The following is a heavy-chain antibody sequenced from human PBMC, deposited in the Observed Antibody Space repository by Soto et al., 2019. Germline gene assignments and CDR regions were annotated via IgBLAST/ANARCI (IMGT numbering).Heavy chain of an antibody. D-gene: IGHD3-16*01. V-gene: IGHV1-8*01. J-gene: IGHJ5*02. CDR2: MNPGSGDT. CDR3: ARMETFGSLNWFDP. Sequence: ASVEVSCKASGYSFTNNDVSWVRQAIGQGLEWMGWMNPGSGDTGYAQKFQGRVTMTRDISIATAYMELSSLRSDDTAIYYCARMETFGSLNWFDPWGQGTLVTSPQ. CDR1: GYSFTNND.